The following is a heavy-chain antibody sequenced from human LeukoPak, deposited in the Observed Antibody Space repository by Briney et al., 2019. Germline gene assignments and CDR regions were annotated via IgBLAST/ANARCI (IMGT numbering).Heavy chain of an antibody. V-gene: IGHV4-34*01. CDR3: ARVLEGSSGQHWYFDL. CDR1: GGSFSGYY. CDR2: INHSGST. D-gene: IGHD6-19*01. Sequence: ASETLSLTCAVYGGSFSGYYWSWIRQPPGKGLEWIGEINHSGSTNYNPSLKSRVTISVDTSKNQFSLRLSSVTAADTAVYYCARVLEGSSGQHWYFDLWGRGSLVTVSS. J-gene: IGHJ2*01.